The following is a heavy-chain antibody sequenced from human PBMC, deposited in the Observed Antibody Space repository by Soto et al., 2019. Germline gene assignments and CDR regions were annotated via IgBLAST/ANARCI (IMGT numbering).Heavy chain of an antibody. CDR2: IYYSGST. D-gene: IGHD2-2*01. Sequence: QVQLQESGPGLVKPSETLSLTCTVSGGSISSYYWSWIRQPPGKGLEWIGYIYYSGSTNYNPSLRGRVSTSVDTSKNQFPQKLSSVNGADTAVYYCARVGGRCSSTGCHNREYYYYGMDVWGQGTTVTVSS. J-gene: IGHJ6*02. V-gene: IGHV4-59*01. CDR3: ARVGGRCSSTGCHNREYYYYGMDV. CDR1: GGSISSYY.